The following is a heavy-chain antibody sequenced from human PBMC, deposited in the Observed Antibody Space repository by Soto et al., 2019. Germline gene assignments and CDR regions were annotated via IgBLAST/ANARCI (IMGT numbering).Heavy chain of an antibody. CDR1: GGSLSGYY. J-gene: IGHJ6*02. CDR3: ARGRRVRGLYYYYGMDV. V-gene: IGHV4-34*01. Sequence: TSETLSLTCVVYGGSLSGYYWSWIRQPPGMGLEWIGEINHSGSTNYNPSLKSRVTISVDTSKNQFSLKLSSVTAADTAVYYCARGRRVRGLYYYYGMDVWGQGTTVTSP. CDR2: INHSGST. D-gene: IGHD3-10*01.